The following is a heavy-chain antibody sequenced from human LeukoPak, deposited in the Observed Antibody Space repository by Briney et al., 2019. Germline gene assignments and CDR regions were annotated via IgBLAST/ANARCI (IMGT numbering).Heavy chain of an antibody. CDR1: GITISSYW. J-gene: IGHJ3*02. CDR3: EGFYYDESGWGDASDM. D-gene: IGHD3-16*01. CDR2: IKEDGSEK. V-gene: IGHV3-7*01. Sequence: QPGGSLRLSCAAPGITISSYWMSWVRQAPGKGLEWVANIKEDGSEKYYVDSVKGRFTISRDNAKKSLYLQMNRLRAEDTAVYYCEGFYYDESGWGDASDMWGQGTMVTVSS.